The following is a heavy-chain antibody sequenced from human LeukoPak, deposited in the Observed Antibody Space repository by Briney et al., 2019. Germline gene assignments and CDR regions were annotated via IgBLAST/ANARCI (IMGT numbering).Heavy chain of an antibody. CDR3: ATARGYCSSTSCPDWFDP. Sequence: SDTLSLTYAVYGGSFSNYYWSWIRQAPGKGLEWIGEISRTGKTNYNSSLKSRVTISIDTSKNQFSLKLSSVTAADLAVYYCATARGYCSSTSCPDWFDPWGQGTLVTVSS. V-gene: IGHV4-34*01. CDR1: GGSFSNYY. D-gene: IGHD2-2*01. CDR2: ISRTGKT. J-gene: IGHJ5*02.